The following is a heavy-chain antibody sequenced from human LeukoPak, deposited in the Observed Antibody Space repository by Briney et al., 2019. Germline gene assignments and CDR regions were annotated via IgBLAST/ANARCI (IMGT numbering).Heavy chain of an antibody. CDR3: ARGRSYGFDFGS. CDR2: KYYSGST. CDR1: GVSINTCCYY. V-gene: IGHV4-61*01. J-gene: IGHJ4*02. Sequence: SETLSLTCDVSGVSINTCCYYWTWIRQPPGKGLEWIGYKYYSGSTRYNSSLRSRLTISLDSSKNQFSLRLTSVTAADTAVYYCARGRSYGFDFGSWGPGTRVIVSS. D-gene: IGHD5-18*01.